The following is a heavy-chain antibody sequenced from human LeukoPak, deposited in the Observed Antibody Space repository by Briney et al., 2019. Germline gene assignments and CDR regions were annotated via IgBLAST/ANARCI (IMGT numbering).Heavy chain of an antibody. J-gene: IGHJ4*02. Sequence: GGSLRLSCAASGFTFSSYGMHWVRQAPGKGLEWVAFIQHDGSNKYYADSVKGRFTISRDNSKNTLYVQMNSLRAEDTAVYYCAKELGDTAIQYWGQGTLVTVSP. V-gene: IGHV3-30*02. CDR1: GFTFSSYG. D-gene: IGHD5-18*01. CDR3: AKELGDTAIQY. CDR2: IQHDGSNK.